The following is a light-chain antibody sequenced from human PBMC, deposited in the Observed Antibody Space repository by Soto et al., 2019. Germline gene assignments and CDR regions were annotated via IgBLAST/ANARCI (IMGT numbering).Light chain of an antibody. Sequence: QSVLTQPPSVSGAPGQRVTISCTGSSSNIGAGYDVHWYQHRPGKAPKFILYEGSKRPSGVSNRFSGSKSGNTASVTISGLQAEDEAYYYCCSYAGSSYYVFGSGTKVTVL. CDR2: EGS. V-gene: IGLV1-40*01. CDR1: SSNIGAGYD. J-gene: IGLJ1*01. CDR3: CSYAGSSYYV.